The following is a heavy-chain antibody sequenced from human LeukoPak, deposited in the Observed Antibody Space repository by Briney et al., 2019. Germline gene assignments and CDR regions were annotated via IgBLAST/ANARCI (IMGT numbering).Heavy chain of an antibody. V-gene: IGHV3-53*05. CDR3: AREPVSGSYDY. Sequence: GGSLRLSCAASGFTVSSNYMSWVRQAPGKGLEWVSVIYSGGSTYYADSVKGRFTISRDNSKNTLYLQMNSLRAEDTAVYYCAREPVSGSYDYWGQGTLVTVSS. CDR2: IYSGGST. J-gene: IGHJ4*02. CDR1: GFTVSSNY. D-gene: IGHD1-26*01.